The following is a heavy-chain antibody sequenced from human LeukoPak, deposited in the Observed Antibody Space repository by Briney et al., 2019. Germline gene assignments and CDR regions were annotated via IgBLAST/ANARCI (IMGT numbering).Heavy chain of an antibody. CDR3: ARAFQSLGGLSLPDY. Sequence: GASVKVSCKASGYTFTNYAMNWVRQAPGQGLEWMGWIHPSTGNPTYAQGFTGRFVFSLDNSVSTTYLQISSLKAEDTAVYYCARAFQSLGGLSLPDYWGQGTLVTVSS. J-gene: IGHJ4*02. CDR1: GYTFTNYA. CDR2: IHPSTGNP. V-gene: IGHV7-4-1*02. D-gene: IGHD3-16*02.